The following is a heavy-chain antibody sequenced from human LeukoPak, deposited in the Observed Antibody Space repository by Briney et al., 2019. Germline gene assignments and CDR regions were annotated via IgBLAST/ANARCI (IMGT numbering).Heavy chain of an antibody. CDR1: GYSISSGYY. Sequence: SETLSLTCTVSGYSISSGYYWGWIRQPPGKGLEWTGSIYHSGSTYYNPSLKSRVTISVDTSKNQFSLKLSSVTAADTAVYYCARWHYGSGSYYNNWGQGTLVTVSS. J-gene: IGHJ4*02. D-gene: IGHD3-10*01. V-gene: IGHV4-38-2*02. CDR2: IYHSGST. CDR3: ARWHYGSGSYYNN.